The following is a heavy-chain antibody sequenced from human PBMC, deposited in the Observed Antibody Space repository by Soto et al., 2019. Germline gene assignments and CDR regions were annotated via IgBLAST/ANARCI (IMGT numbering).Heavy chain of an antibody. Sequence: EVQLVQSGAEVKKPGESLRISCKGSGYIFTNYWIHWVRQMPGKGLEWTGRIDPSDSYTSYSPSFQGHVTISADKSINTAYLQWSSLEASDTAMYYCARRTGVSHYGMDVWGQGTTITVSS. D-gene: IGHD2-8*02. J-gene: IGHJ6*02. CDR2: IDPSDSYT. CDR3: ARRTGVSHYGMDV. V-gene: IGHV5-10-1*03. CDR1: GYIFTNYW.